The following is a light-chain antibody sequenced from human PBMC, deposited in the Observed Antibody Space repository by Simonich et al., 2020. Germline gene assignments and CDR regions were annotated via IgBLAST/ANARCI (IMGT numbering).Light chain of an antibody. CDR1: QGLSRY. J-gene: IGKJ2*01. CDR2: SAT. V-gene: IGKV1-9*01. CDR3: QQLNSYPYT. Sequence: DIQLTQSPSFLSASVGNRVTITCRASQGLSRYLAWYQQKPVKAPKLLIYSATTLQSGVQSRFSGSGSGTEFTLTISSLQPEDFATYYCQQLNSYPYTFGQGTKLEIK.